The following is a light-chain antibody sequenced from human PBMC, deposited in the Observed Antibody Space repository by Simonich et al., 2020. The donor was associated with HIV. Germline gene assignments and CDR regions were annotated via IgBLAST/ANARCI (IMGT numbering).Light chain of an antibody. CDR2: EVS. CDR1: QSLLHSDGKTY. V-gene: IGKV2D-29*02. CDR3: MQSVQLPIT. J-gene: IGKJ5*01. Sequence: DIVMTQSPLSLPVTPGEPASISCNSSQSLLHSDGKTYLYWYLQKPGQSPHLLIHEVSNRFSGVPDRFSGSGSGTDFTLKSSRVEAEDIGLYYCMQSVQLPITFGQGTRLEIK.